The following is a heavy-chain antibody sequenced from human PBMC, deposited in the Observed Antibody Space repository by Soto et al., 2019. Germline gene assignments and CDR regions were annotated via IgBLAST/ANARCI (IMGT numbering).Heavy chain of an antibody. Sequence: GGSLRLSCAASGFTFSSYGMHWVRQAPGKGLEWVAVISYDGSNKYYADSVKGRFTISRDNSKNTLYLQMNSLRAEDTAVYYCAKDSEEWYSSSWSVYYFDYWGQGTLVTVSS. D-gene: IGHD6-13*01. CDR3: AKDSEEWYSSSWSVYYFDY. J-gene: IGHJ4*02. V-gene: IGHV3-30*18. CDR2: ISYDGSNK. CDR1: GFTFSSYG.